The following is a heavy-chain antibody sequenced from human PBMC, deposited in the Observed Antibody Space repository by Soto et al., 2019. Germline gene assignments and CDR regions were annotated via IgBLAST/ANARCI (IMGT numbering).Heavy chain of an antibody. D-gene: IGHD3-3*01. CDR3: AHKGRYYCCSGVVPTD. J-gene: IGHJ4*02. V-gene: IGHV2-5*02. CDR1: GFSLSTSGVG. Sequence: SGPTLVNPTQTLTLTCTFSGFSLSTSGVGVGWIRQPPGKALEWLALIYWDDDKRYSPSLKSRLTITKDTSKNQVVLTMTNMDPVDTATYYCAHKGRYYCCSGVVPTDWGQRTLVLGSS. CDR2: IYWDDDK.